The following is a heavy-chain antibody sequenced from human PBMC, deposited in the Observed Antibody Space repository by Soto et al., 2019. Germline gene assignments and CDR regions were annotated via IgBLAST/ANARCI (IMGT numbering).Heavy chain of an antibody. CDR2: IKQDGSEK. Sequence: EVQLVESGGGLVQPGGSLRLSCAASGFTFSSSWMSWVRQAPGKGLEWVANIKQDGSEKYYEDAVNGRVTISRYNAKNSLYQQMKSLKAQATAVYYCAREGSTFSYYYYYLEVWGKGTTGTVSS. V-gene: IGHV3-7*01. J-gene: IGHJ6*03. CDR1: GFTFSSSW. CDR3: AREGSTFSYYYYYLEV. D-gene: IGHD3-16*01.